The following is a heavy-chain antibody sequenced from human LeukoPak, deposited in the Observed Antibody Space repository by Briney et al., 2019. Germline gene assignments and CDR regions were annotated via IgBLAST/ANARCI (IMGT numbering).Heavy chain of an antibody. J-gene: IGHJ4*02. V-gene: IGHV4-59*01. CDR3: ARGGGYSYGYPYYFDY. CDR1: GGSISSCY. D-gene: IGHD5-18*01. CDR2: IHYSGST. Sequence: PSETLSLTCTLSGGSISSCYWSWIRQPPGKGLEWIGYIHYSGSTNYNPSLKSRVTISVDTSKNQFSLKLSSVTAADTAVYYCARGGGYSYGYPYYFDYWGQGTLVTVSS.